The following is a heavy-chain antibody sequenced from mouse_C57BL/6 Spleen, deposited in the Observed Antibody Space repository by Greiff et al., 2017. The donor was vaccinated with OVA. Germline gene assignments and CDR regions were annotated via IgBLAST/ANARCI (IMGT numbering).Heavy chain of an antibody. D-gene: IGHD2-4*01. CDR2: ISSGSSTI. CDR1: GFTFSDYG. Sequence: EVKLVESGGGLVKPGGSLKLSCAASGFTFSDYGMHWVRQAPEKGLEWVAYISSGSSTIYYADTVKGRFTISRDNAKNPLFLQMTSLRSEDTAMYYCAREEDDYDYFDYWGQGTTLTVSS. J-gene: IGHJ2*01. CDR3: AREEDDYDYFDY. V-gene: IGHV5-17*01.